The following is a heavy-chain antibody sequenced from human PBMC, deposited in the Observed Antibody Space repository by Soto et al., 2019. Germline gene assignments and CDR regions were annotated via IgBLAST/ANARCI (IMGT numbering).Heavy chain of an antibody. D-gene: IGHD1-1*01. V-gene: IGHV5-10-1*01. CDR1: GNSFTNTW. J-gene: IGHJ4*02. CDR3: ATPSCAGTSCFFDY. Sequence: EVQLVQSGAEVKKPGESLTISCQGSGNSFTNTWISWVRQTPGKGLEWMGRIDPVDSYTYYSRSFKGHVTITVDKSTTPTYLHWSSLKASDTAMYYCATPSCAGTSCFFDYWGQGTLVAVSA. CDR2: IDPVDSYT.